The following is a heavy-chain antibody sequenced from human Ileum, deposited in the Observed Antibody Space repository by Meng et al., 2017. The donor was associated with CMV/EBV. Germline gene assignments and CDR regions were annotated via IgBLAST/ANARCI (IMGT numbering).Heavy chain of an antibody. J-gene: IGHJ4*02. D-gene: IGHD3-3*01. CDR3: ATRGGGYYPYYFDS. V-gene: IGHV4-34*01. Sequence: AVSGAAFNNFYWTWVRQPPGKGLEWIGETNHNGNTNYNPSLKSRVTISLHTSANQFSLKLTSLGAADTAVYYCATRGGGYYPYYFDSWGQGTLVTVSS. CDR1: GAAFNNFY. CDR2: TNHNGNT.